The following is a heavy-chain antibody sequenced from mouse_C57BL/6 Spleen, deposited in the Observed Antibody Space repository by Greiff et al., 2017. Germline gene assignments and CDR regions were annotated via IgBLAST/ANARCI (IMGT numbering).Heavy chain of an antibody. J-gene: IGHJ4*01. V-gene: IGHV1-80*01. CDR2: IYPGDGDT. Sequence: VQLQQSGAELVHPGASVKISCKASGYAFSSCWMNWVKQRPGKGLEWIGHIYPGDGDTNYNGKFEGKATLTADKSASKAYMQRCSLPSEDSAVYFCARSRVAHYAMDYWGQGTSVTVSS. CDR3: ARSRVAHYAMDY. CDR1: GYAFSSCW. D-gene: IGHD1-3*01.